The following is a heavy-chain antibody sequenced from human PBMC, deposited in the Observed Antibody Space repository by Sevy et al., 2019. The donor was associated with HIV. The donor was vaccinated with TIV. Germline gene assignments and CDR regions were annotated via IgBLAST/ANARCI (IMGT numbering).Heavy chain of an antibody. Sequence: GGSLRLSCAASGFTFDDYTMHWVRQAPGKGLELVSLISWDGGSTYYADSVKGRFTISRDNSKNSLYLQMNSLRTEDTALYYCAKDSSSSSDGYYYYGMDVWGQGTTVTVSS. CDR3: AKDSSSSSDGYYYYGMDV. CDR1: GFTFDDYT. V-gene: IGHV3-43*01. J-gene: IGHJ6*02. D-gene: IGHD6-6*01. CDR2: ISWDGGST.